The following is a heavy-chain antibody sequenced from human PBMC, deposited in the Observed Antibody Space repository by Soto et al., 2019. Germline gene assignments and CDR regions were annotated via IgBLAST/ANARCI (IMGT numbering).Heavy chain of an antibody. CDR1: GGSITRNDHY. CDR2: IKSSGST. D-gene: IGHD6-19*01. V-gene: IGHV4-39*01. J-gene: IGHJ4*02. Sequence: QLQLRESGPGLVRPSETLSLICTVSGGSITRNDHYWGWIRQSPGKGLEWIGDIKSSGSTNYNLSLKSRVSMSVETSKNQFSLKMNSVTAADTAVYYCARLGSSGWYQGSYFDYWGQGTLVTVSS. CDR3: ARLGSSGWYQGSYFDY.